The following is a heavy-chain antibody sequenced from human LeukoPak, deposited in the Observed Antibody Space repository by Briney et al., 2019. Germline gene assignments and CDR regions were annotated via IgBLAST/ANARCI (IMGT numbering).Heavy chain of an antibody. V-gene: IGHV3-23*01. CDR3: AKAAIYGDYSWFDA. D-gene: IGHD4-17*01. Sequence: GGSLRLSCAASGFTFSSYVMSWVRQAPGKGLEWVSTVTGSGDSAYYADSVKGRFTMSRDNSKNTLYLQMNSLRAEDTAVYYCAKAAIYGDYSWFDAWGQGTLVTVSS. CDR1: GFTFSSYV. CDR2: VTGSGDSA. J-gene: IGHJ5*02.